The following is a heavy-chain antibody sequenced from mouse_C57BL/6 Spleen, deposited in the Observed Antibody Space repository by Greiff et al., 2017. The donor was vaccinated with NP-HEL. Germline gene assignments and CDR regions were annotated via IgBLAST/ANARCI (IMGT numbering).Heavy chain of an antibody. CDR1: GYIFTDYY. V-gene: IGHV1-75*01. CDR3: ARFSYYGYDAYAMDY. D-gene: IGHD2-2*01. Sequence: VQLQQSGPELVKPGASVKISCKASGYIFTDYYINWVKQRPGQGLEWIGWIFPGSGSTYYNEKFKGKATLTVDKSSSTAYMLLSSLTSEDSAVYFCARFSYYGYDAYAMDYWGQGTSVTVSS. CDR2: IFPGSGST. J-gene: IGHJ4*01.